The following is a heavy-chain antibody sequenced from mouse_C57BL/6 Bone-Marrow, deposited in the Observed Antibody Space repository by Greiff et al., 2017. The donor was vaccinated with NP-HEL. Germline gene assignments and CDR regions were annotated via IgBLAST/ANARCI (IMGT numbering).Heavy chain of an antibody. D-gene: IGHD2-12*01. V-gene: IGHV1-55*01. CDR2: IYPGSGST. CDR3: ARPYDRYFDV. CDR1: GYTFTSYW. J-gene: IGHJ1*03. Sequence: QVQLKQPGAELVKPGASVKMSCKASGYTFTSYWITWVKQRPGQGLEWIGDIYPGSGSTNYNEKFKSKATLTVDTSSSTAYMQLSSLTSEDSAVYYCARPYDRYFDVWGTGTTVTVSS.